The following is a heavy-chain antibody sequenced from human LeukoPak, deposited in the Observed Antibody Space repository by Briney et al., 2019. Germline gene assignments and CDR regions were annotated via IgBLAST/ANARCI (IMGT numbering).Heavy chain of an antibody. V-gene: IGHV1-18*01. CDR1: GYTFTSYG. D-gene: IGHD3-10*01. CDR3: ARDPLSMVRGVPNY. CDR2: ISAYNGNT. Sequence: ASVKVSCKASGYTFTSYGISWVRQAPGQGLEWMGWISAYNGNTNYAQKLQGRVTMTTDTSTSTAYMELRSLRSDDTAVYYCARDPLSMVRGVPNYWGQGTLVTVSS. J-gene: IGHJ4*02.